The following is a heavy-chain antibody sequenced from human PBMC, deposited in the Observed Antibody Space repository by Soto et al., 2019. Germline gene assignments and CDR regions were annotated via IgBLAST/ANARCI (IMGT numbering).Heavy chain of an antibody. V-gene: IGHV3-30-3*01. D-gene: IGHD3-10*01. CDR3: ARDLRWSYGSGNYYPNFDY. CDR1: GFTFSSYA. J-gene: IGHJ4*02. Sequence: GGSLRLSCAASGFTFSSYAMHWVRQAPGKGLEWVAVISYDGSNKFYADSVKGRFTISRDNSKNTLYLQMNSLRAEDTAVYYCARDLRWSYGSGNYYPNFDYWGQGTLVTVSS. CDR2: ISYDGSNK.